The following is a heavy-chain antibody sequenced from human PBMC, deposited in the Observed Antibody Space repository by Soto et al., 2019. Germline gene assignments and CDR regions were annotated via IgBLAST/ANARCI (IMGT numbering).Heavy chain of an antibody. J-gene: IGHJ6*02. CDR3: ARDGRSSSGYFLFDV. CDR2: IYTSGST. D-gene: IGHD3-22*01. Sequence: SETLSRTCTVSGGSHSRYYWSLIRQPAGKGLEWIGRIYTSGSTNYNPSLKSRVTMSVDTSKNQFSLKLSSVTAADTAVYYCARDGRSSSGYFLFDVWGQGTTVTVSS. V-gene: IGHV4-4*07. CDR1: GGSHSRYY.